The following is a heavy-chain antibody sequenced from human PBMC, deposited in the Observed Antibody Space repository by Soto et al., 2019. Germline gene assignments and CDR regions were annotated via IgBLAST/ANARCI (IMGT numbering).Heavy chain of an antibody. CDR1: GFIFENFG. V-gene: IGHV3-23*01. J-gene: IGHJ5*02. CDR2: ISGSGFKK. D-gene: IGHD1-26*01. Sequence: GSLLLSCSASGFIFENFGMSWVRQAPGKGLEWISSISGSGFKKYYADSVKGRFTISRDNSKSTVYLELNNLSAEDTAVYHCAKNQGVELVPLATVDWFDPWGQGSVVTVYS. CDR3: AKNQGVELVPLATVDWFDP.